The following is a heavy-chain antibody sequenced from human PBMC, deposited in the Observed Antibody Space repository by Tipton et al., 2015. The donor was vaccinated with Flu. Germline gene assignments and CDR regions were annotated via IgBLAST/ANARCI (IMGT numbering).Heavy chain of an antibody. CDR3: ARDLGSSGSFDY. D-gene: IGHD6-13*01. J-gene: IGHJ4*02. CDR2: IYHSGST. CDR1: GGSISSSSYY. Sequence: TLSLTCTVSGGSISSSSYYWGWIRQPPGKGLEWIGSIYHSGSTYYNPSLKSRVTISVDTSKNQFSLKLSSVTAADTAVYYCARDLGSSGSFDYWGQGTLVTVSS. V-gene: IGHV4-39*07.